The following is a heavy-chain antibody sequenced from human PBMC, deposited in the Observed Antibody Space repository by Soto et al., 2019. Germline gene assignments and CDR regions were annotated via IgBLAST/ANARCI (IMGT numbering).Heavy chain of an antibody. CDR2: ISGSGGST. V-gene: IGHV3-23*01. CDR1: GFTFSSYA. Sequence: EVQLLESGGGLVQPGGSLRLSCAASGFTFSSYAMSWVRQAPGQGLEWVSAISGSGGSTYYADSVKGRFTISRDNSKNTLYLQMNSPRAEDTPVYYCAKDFMVQKPYYYYYMDVGGKGTTVTVSS. J-gene: IGHJ6*03. CDR3: AKDFMVQKPYYYYYMDV. D-gene: IGHD3-10*01.